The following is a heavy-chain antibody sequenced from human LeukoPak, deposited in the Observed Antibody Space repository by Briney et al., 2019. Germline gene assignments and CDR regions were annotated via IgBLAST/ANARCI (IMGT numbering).Heavy chain of an antibody. Sequence: SVKVSCKASGGTFSSYAISWVRQAPGQGLEWMGGIIPIFGTANYAQKFQGRVTITADKSTSTACMELSSLRSEDTAVYYCASVGEYYGSGSYYFGYWGQGTLVTVSS. D-gene: IGHD3-10*01. CDR1: GGTFSSYA. J-gene: IGHJ4*02. V-gene: IGHV1-69*06. CDR2: IIPIFGTA. CDR3: ASVGEYYGSGSYYFGY.